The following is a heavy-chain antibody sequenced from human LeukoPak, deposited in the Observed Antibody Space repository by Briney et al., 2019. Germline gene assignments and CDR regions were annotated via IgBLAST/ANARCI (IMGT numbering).Heavy chain of an antibody. CDR2: IIPIFGKA. CDR1: GGTFSSYA. D-gene: IGHD3-22*01. CDR3: ARSPYYYDSSGYNH. Sequence: GASVKVSCKASGGTFSSYAISWVRQAPGQGLEWMGGIIPIFGKANYAQKFQGRVTITADKSTSTAYMELSSLRSEDTAVYYCARSPYYYDSSGYNHWGQGTLVTVSS. V-gene: IGHV1-69*06. J-gene: IGHJ5*02.